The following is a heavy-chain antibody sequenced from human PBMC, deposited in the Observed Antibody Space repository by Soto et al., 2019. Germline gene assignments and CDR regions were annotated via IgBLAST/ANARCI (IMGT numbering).Heavy chain of an antibody. CDR2: IKNKTDGGIT. J-gene: IGHJ4*02. CDR3: ITDPYYDFWSGYHFDY. CDR1: VFSFIKAW. V-gene: IGHV3-15*01. D-gene: IGHD3-3*01. Sequence: GWSLRLSCASSVFSFIKAWMSWVRLTPGKGLEWVGRIKNKTDGGITDYPAPVRDRFTISRDDSTRTLYLQMNSLKTEGTAVYDCITDPYYDFWSGYHFDYWGQGTLVTVSS.